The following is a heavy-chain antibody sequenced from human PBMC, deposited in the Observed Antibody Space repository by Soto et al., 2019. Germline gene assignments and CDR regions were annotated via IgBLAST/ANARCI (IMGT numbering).Heavy chain of an antibody. D-gene: IGHD2-2*01. CDR3: ATLPRTIERTPAAIWSFDS. Sequence: GASVKVSCKVSRYSLSDLSIHWVRQAPGKGLEWMGGLDAEDGETIYAQKLQGRGTMTEDTSTDTAYMELSSLTSEDTAMYYCATLPRTIERTPAAIWSFDSWGQGTLVTVSS. J-gene: IGHJ4*02. CDR2: LDAEDGET. V-gene: IGHV1-24*01. CDR1: RYSLSDLS.